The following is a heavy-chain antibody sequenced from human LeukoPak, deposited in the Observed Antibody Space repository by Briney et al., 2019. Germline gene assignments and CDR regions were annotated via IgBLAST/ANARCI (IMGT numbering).Heavy chain of an antibody. D-gene: IGHD1-1*01. J-gene: IGHJ4*02. CDR2: INAGNGNT. Sequence: ASVKVSCKASGYTFTSYAMHWVRQAPGQRLEWMGWINAGNGNTKYSRKFQGRVTITRDTSASTAYMELSSLRSEDTAVYYCARYTSGFDYWGQGTLVTVSS. CDR3: ARYTSGFDY. CDR1: GYTFTSYA. V-gene: IGHV1-3*01.